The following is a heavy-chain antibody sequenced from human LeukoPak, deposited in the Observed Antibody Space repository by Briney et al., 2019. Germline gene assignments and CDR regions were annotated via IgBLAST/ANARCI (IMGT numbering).Heavy chain of an antibody. V-gene: IGHV3-33*01. CDR1: GYTFTGYY. CDR2: IWYDGGIK. J-gene: IGHJ3*02. Sequence: SCKASGYTFTGYYMHWVRQAPGKGLEWVAVIWYDGGIKYCGDSVKGRFTISRDISKNTLYLQMNSLRAEDTAVYYCARDRGGSSDAFDIWGQGTMVTVSS. D-gene: IGHD2-2*01. CDR3: ARDRGGSSDAFDI.